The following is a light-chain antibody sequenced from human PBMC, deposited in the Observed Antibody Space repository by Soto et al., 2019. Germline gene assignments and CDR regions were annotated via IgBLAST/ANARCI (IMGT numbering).Light chain of an antibody. CDR3: SSFTSGNTVV. Sequence: QSALTQPASVSGSPGQSITISCTATSSDVGAYNYVSWYQQYPGKAPKLLIYDVSHRPSRVSDRFFGSKSGNTASLTISGLQTEDEADYYCSSFTSGNTVVLGGGTKVTVL. CDR2: DVS. V-gene: IGLV2-14*03. J-gene: IGLJ2*01. CDR1: SSDVGAYNY.